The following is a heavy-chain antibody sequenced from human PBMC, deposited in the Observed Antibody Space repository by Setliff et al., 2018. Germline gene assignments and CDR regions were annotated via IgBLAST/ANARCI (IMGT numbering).Heavy chain of an antibody. V-gene: IGHV4-39*07. CDR1: GGSISSSSYY. CDR3: ARVSSYGSGSYYYYYYGMDV. Sequence: PSETLSLTCTVSGGSISSSSYYWGWIRQPPGKGLEWIGSIYYSGSTYYKPSLKSRVTISVDTSKNQFSLKLSSVTAADTAVYYCARVSSYGSGSYYYYYYGMDVWGQGTTVTVSS. CDR2: IYYSGST. D-gene: IGHD3-10*01. J-gene: IGHJ6*02.